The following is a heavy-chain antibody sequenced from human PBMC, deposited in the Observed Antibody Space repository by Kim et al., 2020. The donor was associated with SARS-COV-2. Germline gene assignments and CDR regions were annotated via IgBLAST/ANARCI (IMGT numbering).Heavy chain of an antibody. CDR1: GYTLTELS. J-gene: IGHJ6*02. D-gene: IGHD5-18*01. V-gene: IGHV1-24*01. Sequence: ASVKVSCKVSGYTLTELSMHWVRQAPGKGLEWMGGFDPEDGETIYAQKFQGRVTMTEDTSTDTAYMELSSLRSEDTAVYYCATAPPARYSYGNYYYYGMDVWGQGTTVTVSS. CDR3: ATAPPARYSYGNYYYYGMDV. CDR2: FDPEDGET.